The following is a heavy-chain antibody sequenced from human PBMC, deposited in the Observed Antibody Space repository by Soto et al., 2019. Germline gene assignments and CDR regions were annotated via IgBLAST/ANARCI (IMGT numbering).Heavy chain of an antibody. Sequence: GASVKVSCKASGGTFSSYAVSWVRQAPGQGLEWMGGIIPIFGTANYAQKFQGRVTITADESTSTAYMELSSLRSEDTAVYYCARIPAGDYRDYYYYGMDVWGQGTMVTVSS. CDR2: IIPIFGTA. CDR3: ARIPAGDYRDYYYYGMDV. CDR1: GGTFSSYA. D-gene: IGHD4-17*01. J-gene: IGHJ6*02. V-gene: IGHV1-69*13.